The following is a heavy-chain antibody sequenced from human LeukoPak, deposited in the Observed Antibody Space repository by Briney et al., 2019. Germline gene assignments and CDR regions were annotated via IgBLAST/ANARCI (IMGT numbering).Heavy chain of an antibody. Sequence: SETLSLTCAVSGGSISSSYWWSWVRQPPGKGLEWIGEVWHSGSTNYYPSLKSRVTISIEKSKNQFSLKLSSMTAADTAVYYCAGAYCGGDCYSGRAFDIWGQGTMVTVSS. D-gene: IGHD2-21*02. J-gene: IGHJ3*02. CDR1: GGSISSSYW. V-gene: IGHV4-4*02. CDR2: VWHSGST. CDR3: AGAYCGGDCYSGRAFDI.